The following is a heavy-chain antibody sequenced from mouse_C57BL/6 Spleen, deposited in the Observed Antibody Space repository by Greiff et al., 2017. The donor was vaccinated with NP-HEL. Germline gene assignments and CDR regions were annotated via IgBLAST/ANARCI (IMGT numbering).Heavy chain of an antibody. CDR1: GYAFTNYL. J-gene: IGHJ4*01. CDR2: INPGSGGT. V-gene: IGHV1-54*01. CDR3: ARKGALTAMDY. Sequence: QVQLQQSGADLVRPGTSVKVSCKASGYAFTNYLIEWVKQRPGQGLEWIGVINPGSGGTNYNEKFKGKATLTADKSSSTAYMQLSSLTSEDSAVYFCARKGALTAMDYWGQGTSVTVSS. D-gene: IGHD3-1*01.